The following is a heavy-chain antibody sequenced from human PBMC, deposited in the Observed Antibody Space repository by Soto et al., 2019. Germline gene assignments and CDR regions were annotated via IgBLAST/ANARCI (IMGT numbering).Heavy chain of an antibody. CDR1: GFTFSSYA. D-gene: IGHD5-12*01. V-gene: IGHV3-23*01. Sequence: GGSLRLSCAASGFTFSSYAMSWVRQAPGKGLEWVSAISGSGGSTYYADSVKGRFTISRDNSKNTLYLQTNSLRAEDTAVYYCAKVRWGDIVATITVDFDYWGQGTLVTVSS. CDR3: AKVRWGDIVATITVDFDY. CDR2: ISGSGGST. J-gene: IGHJ4*02.